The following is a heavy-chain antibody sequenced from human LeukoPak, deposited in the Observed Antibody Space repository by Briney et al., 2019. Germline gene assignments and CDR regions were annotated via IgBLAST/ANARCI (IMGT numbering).Heavy chain of an antibody. CDR1: GFPFSIAW. Sequence: PGGSLRLSCAASGFPFSIAWMHWFRQVPGKGLMWVSRITTDETTAYADSVRGRFTISRGNAKNTVFLQMNSLTVEDTAVYYCAKDWFPTTDYWGQGTLVTVSS. CDR3: AKDWFPTTDY. V-gene: IGHV3-74*03. J-gene: IGHJ4*02. D-gene: IGHD1/OR15-1a*01. CDR2: ITTDETTA.